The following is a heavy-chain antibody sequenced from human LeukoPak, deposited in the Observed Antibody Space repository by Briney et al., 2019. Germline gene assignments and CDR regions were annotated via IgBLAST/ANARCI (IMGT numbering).Heavy chain of an antibody. J-gene: IGHJ4*02. V-gene: IGHV1-69*05. Sequence: ASVKVSCKASGGTFSSYAISWVRQAPGQGLEWMGGIIPIFGTANYAQKLQGRVTMTTDTSTSTAYMELRSLRSDDTAVYYCARYPLGFPFDYWGQGTLVTVSS. CDR1: GGTFSSYA. CDR2: IIPIFGTA. D-gene: IGHD3-10*01. CDR3: ARYPLGFPFDY.